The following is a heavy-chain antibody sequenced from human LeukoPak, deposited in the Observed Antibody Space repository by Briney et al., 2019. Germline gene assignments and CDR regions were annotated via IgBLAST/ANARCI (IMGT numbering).Heavy chain of an antibody. CDR2: ISSSSSYI. Sequence: PGGSLRLSCAASGFTFSSYSMTWVRQAPGKGLEWVSSISSSSSYIYYADSVKGRFTISRDNAKNSLYLQMNSLRAEDTAVYYCARGPYSLSSRPWFDPWGQGTLVTVSS. J-gene: IGHJ5*02. CDR3: ARGPYSLSSRPWFDP. V-gene: IGHV3-21*01. D-gene: IGHD2-2*01. CDR1: GFTFSSYS.